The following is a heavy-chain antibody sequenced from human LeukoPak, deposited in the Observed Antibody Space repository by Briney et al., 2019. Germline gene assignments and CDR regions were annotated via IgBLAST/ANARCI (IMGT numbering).Heavy chain of an antibody. D-gene: IGHD3-10*01. V-gene: IGHV3-23*01. CDR1: GFTLGNYA. Sequence: PGGSLRLSCAASGFTLGNYAMSWVRQAPGKGLEWVSAISGNGYNTYYADSVKGRFTISSESSRNTLYLQMHSLRAEDTAVYYCAKGVRLWFAFYFDYWGPGTLVTVSS. CDR2: ISGNGYNT. J-gene: IGHJ4*02. CDR3: AKGVRLWFAFYFDY.